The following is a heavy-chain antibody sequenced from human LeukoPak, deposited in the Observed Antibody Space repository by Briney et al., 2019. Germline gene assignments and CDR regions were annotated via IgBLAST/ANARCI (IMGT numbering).Heavy chain of an antibody. CDR3: ARAPLRYCSSTSCYFSP. CDR2: INPNSGGT. CDR1: GYTFTGYY. Sequence: ASVKVSCKASGYTFTGYYMHWVRQAPGQGLEWMGWINPNSGGTNYAQKFQGRVTITRDTSISTAYMELSRLRSDDTAVYYCARAPLRYCSSTSCYFSPWGQGTLVTVSS. J-gene: IGHJ5*02. D-gene: IGHD2-2*01. V-gene: IGHV1-2*02.